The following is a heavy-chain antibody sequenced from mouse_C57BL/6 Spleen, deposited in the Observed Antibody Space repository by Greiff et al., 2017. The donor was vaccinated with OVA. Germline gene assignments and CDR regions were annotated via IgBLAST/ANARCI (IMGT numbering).Heavy chain of an antibody. CDR2: ISSGSSTI. V-gene: IGHV5-17*01. CDR1: GFTFSDYG. CDR3: ARLGGLRLDY. Sequence: EVKLMESGGGLVKPGGSLKLSCAASGFTFSDYGMHWVRQAPEKGLEWVAYISSGSSTIYYADTVKGRFTISRNNAKNTLFLQMTSLRSEDTAMYYCARLGGLRLDYWGQGTTLTVSS. D-gene: IGHD2-4*01. J-gene: IGHJ2*01.